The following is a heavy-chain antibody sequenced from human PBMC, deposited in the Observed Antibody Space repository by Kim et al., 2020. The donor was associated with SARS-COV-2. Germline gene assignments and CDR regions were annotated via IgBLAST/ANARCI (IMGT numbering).Heavy chain of an antibody. J-gene: IGHJ3*02. D-gene: IGHD3-22*01. V-gene: IGHV3-21*01. CDR3: ARSLPRTYYYDSSGSAGAFDI. Sequence: GGSLILSCAASGFTFSSYSMNWVRQAPGKGLEWVSSISSSSSYIYYADSVKGRFTISRDNAKNSLYLQMNSLRAEDTAVYSCARSLPRTYYYDSSGSAGAFDIWGQGTMVTVSS. CDR2: ISSSSSYI. CDR1: GFTFSSYS.